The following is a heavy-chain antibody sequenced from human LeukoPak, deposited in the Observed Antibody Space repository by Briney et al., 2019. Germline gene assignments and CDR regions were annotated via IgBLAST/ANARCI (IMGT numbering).Heavy chain of an antibody. D-gene: IGHD2-15*01. CDR3: TTIPVGAAPFDY. V-gene: IGHV3-15*01. CDR1: GFSFNNAL. J-gene: IGHJ4*02. CDR2: IKSKADGGTT. Sequence: GGALRLSRVHSGFSFNNALLCWVRPAPGKGLEWIGRIKSKADGGTTDYAAPVKGRFTISRDDSKNTLYLQMNSLKTEDTAFYFCTTIPVGAAPFDYWGQGTLVTVSS.